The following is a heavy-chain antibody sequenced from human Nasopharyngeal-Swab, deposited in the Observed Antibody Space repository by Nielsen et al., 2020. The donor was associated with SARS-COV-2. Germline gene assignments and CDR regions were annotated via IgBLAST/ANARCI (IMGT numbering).Heavy chain of an antibody. D-gene: IGHD3-16*01. J-gene: IGHJ4*02. CDR3: AREFAGAPEY. CDR2: IYYSGTT. CDR1: GGSISSGGYY. Sequence: SETLSPTCTVSGGSISSGGYYWSWIRQHPGKGLEWLGYIYYSGTTYYKPSLKGRVTISVDTSKNQFSLKLSSVTAADTAVYFCAREFAGAPEYWGQGTLVTVSS. V-gene: IGHV4-31*03.